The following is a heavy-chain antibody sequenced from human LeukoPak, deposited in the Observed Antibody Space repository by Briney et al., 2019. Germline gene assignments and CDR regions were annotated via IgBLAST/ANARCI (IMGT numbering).Heavy chain of an antibody. CDR2: INSDGSST. V-gene: IGHV3-74*01. J-gene: IGHJ4*02. Sequence: PGGSLRLSCAASGFTFSSYWMHWVRQVPGKGLVWVSRINSDGSSTTYADSVKGRFTISRDNAKNTLYLQMNSLRAEDTALYYCARVDGGNTIDYWGQGTLVTVSS. CDR1: GFTFSSYW. CDR3: ARVDGGNTIDY. D-gene: IGHD4-23*01.